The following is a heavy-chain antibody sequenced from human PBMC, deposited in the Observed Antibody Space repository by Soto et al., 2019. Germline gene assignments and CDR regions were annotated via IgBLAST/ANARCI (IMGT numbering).Heavy chain of an antibody. CDR3: ASLGTTLSTFDY. D-gene: IGHD4-4*01. J-gene: IGHJ4*02. CDR2: IYHSGST. Sequence: ETLSLTCAVSGGSISSSNWWIWVRQPPGKGLEWIGEIYHSGSTNYNPSLKSRVTISVDKSKNQFSLKLTSVTAADTAVYYCASLGTTLSTFDYWGQGTLVTVYS. CDR1: GGSISSSNW. V-gene: IGHV4-4*02.